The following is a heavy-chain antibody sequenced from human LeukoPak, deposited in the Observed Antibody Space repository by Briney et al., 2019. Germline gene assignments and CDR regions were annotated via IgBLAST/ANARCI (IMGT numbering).Heavy chain of an antibody. CDR1: GYTFTSYY. Sequence: ASVKVSCKASGYTFTSYYMHWVRQAPGQGLEWMGIINPSGGSTSYAQKFQGRVTMTRDTSTGTVYMELSSLRSEDTAVYYCARGRPHHYDILTGYLDYWGQGTLVTVSS. V-gene: IGHV1-46*03. CDR3: ARGRPHHYDILTGYLDY. D-gene: IGHD3-9*01. CDR2: INPSGGST. J-gene: IGHJ4*02.